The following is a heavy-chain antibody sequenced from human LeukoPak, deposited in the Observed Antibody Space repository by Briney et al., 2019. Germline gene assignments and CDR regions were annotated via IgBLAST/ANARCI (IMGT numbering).Heavy chain of an antibody. Sequence: GGSLRLSCAASGFTFSSYWMHWVRQAPGKGLVWVSRINSDGSSTSYADSVKGRFTISRDNAKNTLYLQMNSLRAEDTALYYCAKGRYYDSRTHFDYWGQGTLVTVSS. CDR3: AKGRYYDSRTHFDY. V-gene: IGHV3-74*01. D-gene: IGHD3-22*01. CDR1: GFTFSSYW. CDR2: INSDGSST. J-gene: IGHJ4*02.